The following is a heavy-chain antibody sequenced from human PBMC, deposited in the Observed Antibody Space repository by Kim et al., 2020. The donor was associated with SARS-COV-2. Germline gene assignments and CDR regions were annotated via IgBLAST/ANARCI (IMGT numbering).Heavy chain of an antibody. Sequence: GGSLRLSCAASGFTFSGYGMHWVRQAPGKGLEWVSLIWFDGSNKYYADSVKGRFTISRDNSKNTLYLQMNSLRAEDTAVYYCARDRGSALIRGVLIGGYFDQWGQGTLVTVSS. CDR1: GFTFSGYG. CDR2: IWFDGSNK. V-gene: IGHV3-33*01. J-gene: IGHJ4*02. D-gene: IGHD3-10*01. CDR3: ARDRGSALIRGVLIGGYFDQ.